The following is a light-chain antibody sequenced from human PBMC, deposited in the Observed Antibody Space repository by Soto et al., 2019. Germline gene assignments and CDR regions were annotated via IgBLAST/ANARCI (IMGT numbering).Light chain of an antibody. V-gene: IGLV2-23*02. CDR2: EVT. CDR3: CSYVGSNIFYV. CDR1: NSDLGTYNL. J-gene: IGLJ1*01. Sequence: QSALTQPASVSGSPGQSTTISCTGTNSDLGTYNLVSWYQQHPGKAPKTIIYEVTKRPSGVSKRFSGSKSGNTASLTISGLQAEDEADYYCCSYVGSNIFYVFGTGTKVTVL.